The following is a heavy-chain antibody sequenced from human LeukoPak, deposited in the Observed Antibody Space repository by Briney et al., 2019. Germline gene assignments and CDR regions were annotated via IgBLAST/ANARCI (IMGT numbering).Heavy chain of an antibody. J-gene: IGHJ4*02. Sequence: ETLSLTCTVSGGSISSYYWSWIRHAPGKGLEWVSGINWNGGSTGYADSVKGRFTISRDNAKNSLYLQMNSLRAEDTALYYCAREGYYSFDYWGQGTLVTVSS. CDR1: GGSISSYY. V-gene: IGHV3-20*04. D-gene: IGHD3-22*01. CDR3: AREGYYSFDY. CDR2: INWNGGST.